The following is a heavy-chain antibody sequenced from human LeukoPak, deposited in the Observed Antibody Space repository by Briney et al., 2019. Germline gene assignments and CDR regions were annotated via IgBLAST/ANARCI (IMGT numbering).Heavy chain of an antibody. CDR2: IWYDGSSK. V-gene: IGHV3-33*01. CDR1: GFSFSAYS. J-gene: IGHJ4*02. CDR3: ARSQSSSLIDY. D-gene: IGHD6-13*01. Sequence: GGSLRLSCAASGFSFSAYSAHWVRQAPGKGLEWVAVIWYDGSSKDYADSVKGRFTLSRDNSKNTLYLQMNSLTVEDTAVYYCARSQSSSLIDYWGQGTLVTVSS.